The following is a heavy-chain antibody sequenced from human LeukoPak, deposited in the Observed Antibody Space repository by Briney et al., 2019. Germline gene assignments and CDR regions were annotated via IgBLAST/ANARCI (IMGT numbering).Heavy chain of an antibody. CDR2: INSGSSTI. CDR1: GFTFSSYS. J-gene: IGHJ3*02. D-gene: IGHD2-21*02. CDR3: ARENIVVVTAIRDAFDI. V-gene: IGHV3-48*02. Sequence: GGSLRLSCAASGFTFSSYSMNWVRQAPGKGLEWVSYINSGSSTIYYADSVKGRFTISRDNAKNSLCLQMNSLRDEDTAVYYCARENIVVVTAIRDAFDIWGQGTMVTVSS.